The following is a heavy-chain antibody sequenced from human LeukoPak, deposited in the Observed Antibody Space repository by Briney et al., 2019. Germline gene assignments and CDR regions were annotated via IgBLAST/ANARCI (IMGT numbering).Heavy chain of an antibody. Sequence: AGGSLRLSCAASGFTFGNYAMSWVRQAPGTGLEWVSSISASGGSTYYADSVKGRFTISRDNSKNTLYLQMNSLRAEDTAVYYCAKFGIAAAATGDYWGQGTLVTVSS. V-gene: IGHV3-23*01. D-gene: IGHD6-13*01. CDR1: GFTFGNYA. CDR2: ISASGGST. J-gene: IGHJ4*02. CDR3: AKFGIAAAATGDY.